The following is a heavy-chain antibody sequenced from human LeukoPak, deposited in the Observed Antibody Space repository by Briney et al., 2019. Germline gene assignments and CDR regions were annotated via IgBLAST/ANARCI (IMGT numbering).Heavy chain of an antibody. Sequence: GKVLQWLSSITASCATTYYAHSVKGGFTIYRDNSKKTLYLQMNSLRAEDTAVYYCANPGSGWGQGTLVTVSS. CDR3: ANPGSG. CDR2: ITASCATT. V-gene: IGHV3-23*01. J-gene: IGHJ4*02. D-gene: IGHD3-10*01.